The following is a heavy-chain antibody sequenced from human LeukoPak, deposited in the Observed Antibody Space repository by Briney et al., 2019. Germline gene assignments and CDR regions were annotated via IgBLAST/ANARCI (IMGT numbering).Heavy chain of an antibody. J-gene: IGHJ4*02. CDR1: GGSISSYY. D-gene: IGHD6-19*01. CDR2: IYYSGST. Sequence: KPSETLSLTCTVSGGSISSYYWSWIRQPPGKGLEWIGYIYYSGSTNYNPSLKSRVTISVDTSKNQFSLKLSSVTAADTAVYYCASETGVAGIFDYWGQGTLVTVSS. CDR3: ASETGVAGIFDY. V-gene: IGHV4-59*01.